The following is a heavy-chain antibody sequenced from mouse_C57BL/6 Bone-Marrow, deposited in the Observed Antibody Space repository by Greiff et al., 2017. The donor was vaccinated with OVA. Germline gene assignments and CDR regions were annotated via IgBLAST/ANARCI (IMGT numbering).Heavy chain of an antibody. CDR1: GYTFTSYW. Sequence: QVQLQQPGAELVRPGSSVKLSCKASGYTFTSYWMHWVKQRPIQGLEWIGNIDPSDSETHYNQKFKDKATLTVDKSSSTAYMQLSSLTSEDSAVYYCARNDGSSFYFDYWGQGTTLTVSS. V-gene: IGHV1-52*01. D-gene: IGHD1-1*01. CDR2: IDPSDSET. J-gene: IGHJ2*01. CDR3: ARNDGSSFYFDY.